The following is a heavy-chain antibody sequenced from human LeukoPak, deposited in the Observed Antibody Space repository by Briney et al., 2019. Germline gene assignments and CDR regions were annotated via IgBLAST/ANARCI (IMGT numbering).Heavy chain of an antibody. CDR1: GDSISSSTCN. Sequence: SKTLSLTCKVSGDSISSSTCNWSWIRQPPGKGLEWIGYISQSGNSYFTPSLKSRATISVDRSKNHFSLTLISVTAADTAVYFCARDQVDYDIPDHFDYWGKGTLVTVSS. CDR3: ARDQVDYDIPDHFDY. D-gene: IGHD3-22*01. CDR2: ISQSGNS. V-gene: IGHV4-30-2*01. J-gene: IGHJ4*02.